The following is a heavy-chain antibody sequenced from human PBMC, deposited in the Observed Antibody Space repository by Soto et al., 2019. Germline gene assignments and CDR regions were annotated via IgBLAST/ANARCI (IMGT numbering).Heavy chain of an antibody. J-gene: IGHJ4*02. CDR2: IYYSGTT. CDR1: GGSMNRGGYY. CDR3: ARGVEWGHFDY. D-gene: IGHD7-27*01. Sequence: QVQLQESGPGLVKPSQTLSLTCTVAGGSMNRGGYYWSWVRQRPGEGLEWIGYIYYSGTTYYNPSLESRITISIDTSRSQFSLRLNSVTAADTAVYYCARGVEWGHFDYWGQGTLVAVSS. V-gene: IGHV4-31*03.